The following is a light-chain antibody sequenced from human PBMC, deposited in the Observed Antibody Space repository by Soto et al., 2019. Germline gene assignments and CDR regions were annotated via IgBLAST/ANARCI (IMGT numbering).Light chain of an antibody. CDR1: QTISSW. CDR3: QHYNSYSEA. CDR2: KAS. J-gene: IGKJ1*01. V-gene: IGKV1-5*03. Sequence: DIQMTQSPSTLIGSVGDRVTNTCRASQTISSWLAWYQQKPGKAPKLLIYKASTLKSGVPSRFSGSGSGTEFTLTISSLQPDDFATYYCQHYNSYSEAFGQGTKVELK.